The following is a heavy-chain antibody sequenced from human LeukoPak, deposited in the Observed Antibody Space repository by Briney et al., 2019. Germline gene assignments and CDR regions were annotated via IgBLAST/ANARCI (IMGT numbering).Heavy chain of an antibody. Sequence: ASVKVSCRASGYTFSDYYMHWVRQAPGQGLEWMGWINPNSGDTYYPQKFQGSVSMTRDTSISTANMMLSRLKSDDTAVYYCARGRRILVGDTNAGDFFDYWGQGTLATVSS. D-gene: IGHD1-26*01. CDR3: ARGRRILVGDTNAGDFFDY. J-gene: IGHJ4*02. CDR1: GYTFSDYY. CDR2: INPNSGDT. V-gene: IGHV1-2*02.